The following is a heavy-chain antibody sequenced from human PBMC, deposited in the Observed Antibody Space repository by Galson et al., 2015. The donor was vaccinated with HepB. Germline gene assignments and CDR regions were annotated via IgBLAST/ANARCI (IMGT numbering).Heavy chain of an antibody. J-gene: IGHJ4*02. V-gene: IGHV3-30*18. D-gene: IGHD4-11*01. Sequence: SLRLSCAASGFTFSSYGMHWVRQAPGKGLEWVAVISYDGSNKYYADSVKGRFTISRDNSKNTLYLQMNSLRAEDTAVYYCAKDWATVTTLFDYWGQGTLVTVSS. CDR1: GFTFSSYG. CDR2: ISYDGSNK. CDR3: AKDWATVTTLFDY.